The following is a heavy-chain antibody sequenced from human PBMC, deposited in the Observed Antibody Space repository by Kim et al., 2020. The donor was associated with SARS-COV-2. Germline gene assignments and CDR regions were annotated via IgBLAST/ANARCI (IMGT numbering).Heavy chain of an antibody. CDR2: INHSGST. Sequence: SETLSLTCAVYGGSFSGYYWSWIRQPPGKGLEWIGEINHSGSTNYNPSLKSRVTISVDTSKNQFSLKLSSVTAADTAVYYCARFGTYYYGMDVWGQGTTVTVSS. CDR1: GGSFSGYY. CDR3: ARFGTYYYGMDV. V-gene: IGHV4-34*01. J-gene: IGHJ6*02. D-gene: IGHD3-10*01.